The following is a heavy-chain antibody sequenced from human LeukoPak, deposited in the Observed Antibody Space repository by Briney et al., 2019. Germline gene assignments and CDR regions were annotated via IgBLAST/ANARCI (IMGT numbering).Heavy chain of an antibody. D-gene: IGHD3-9*01. V-gene: IGHV1-18*01. CDR2: ISGYNGNT. CDR3: ARDPYDLLTGYYSGSGGDY. J-gene: IGHJ4*02. Sequence: ASVKVSCTASGYTFTSYVINWVRQAPGHGLEWVGWISGYNGNTKYAQKVQGRVTMTTDTSTNTAYMDLRSLRSDDTAVYFCARDPYDLLTGYYSGSGGDYWGQGTLVTVSS. CDR1: GYTFTSYV.